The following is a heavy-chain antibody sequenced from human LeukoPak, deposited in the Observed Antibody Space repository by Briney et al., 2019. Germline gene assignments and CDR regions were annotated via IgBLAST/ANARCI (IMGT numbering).Heavy chain of an antibody. Sequence: SETLSLTCAVYGGSFSGYYWSWIRQPPGKGLEWIGEINHSGSTNYNPSLKSRVTISVDTSKNQFSLKLSSVTAADTAVYYCARDRRSGYSRSDAFDIWGQGTMVTVSS. J-gene: IGHJ3*02. D-gene: IGHD3-22*01. V-gene: IGHV4-34*01. CDR3: ARDRRSGYSRSDAFDI. CDR1: GGSFSGYY. CDR2: INHSGST.